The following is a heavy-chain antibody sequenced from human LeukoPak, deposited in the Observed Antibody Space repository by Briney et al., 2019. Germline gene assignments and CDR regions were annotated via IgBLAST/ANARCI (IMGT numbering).Heavy chain of an antibody. V-gene: IGHV1-18*01. D-gene: IGHD6-19*01. J-gene: IGHJ4*02. Sequence: KLQGRVTMTTDTSTSTAYMELRSLRSDDTAVYYCARGRGHSGWYGLDYWGQGTLVTVSS. CDR3: ARGRGHSGWYGLDY.